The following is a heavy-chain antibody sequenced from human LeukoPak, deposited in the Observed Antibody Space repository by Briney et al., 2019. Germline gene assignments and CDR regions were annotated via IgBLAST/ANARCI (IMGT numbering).Heavy chain of an antibody. CDR3: ERERGFNYFDY. V-gene: IGHV3-74*01. J-gene: IGHJ4*02. Sequence: GGSLRLSCAASGFTFTTYWIHWVRQAPGKGLVWVSRISNDGSSTTYADSVKGRFTISRDNAKNTVYLQMNSLRAEDTAVYYCERERGFNYFDYWGQGTLVTVSS. D-gene: IGHD3-16*01. CDR2: ISNDGSST. CDR1: GFTFTTYW.